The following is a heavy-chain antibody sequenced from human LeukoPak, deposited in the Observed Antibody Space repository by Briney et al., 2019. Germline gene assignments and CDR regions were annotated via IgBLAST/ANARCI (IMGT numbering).Heavy chain of an antibody. CDR2: IHPSTGNP. Sequence: ASVKVSCKASGYSFTNYAMNWVRQAPGQGLEWMGWIHPSTGNPAYAQGFSGRFVFSLDTSVTTTYLQISSLKAEDTAVYFCARAFQSLGGLSLPDYWGQGTLVTVSS. CDR3: ARAFQSLGGLSLPDY. J-gene: IGHJ4*02. D-gene: IGHD3-16*02. CDR1: GYSFTNYA. V-gene: IGHV7-4-1*02.